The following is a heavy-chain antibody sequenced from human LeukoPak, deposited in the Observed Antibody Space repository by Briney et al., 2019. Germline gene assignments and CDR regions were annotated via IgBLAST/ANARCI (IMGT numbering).Heavy chain of an antibody. D-gene: IGHD5-12*01. CDR3: ARDSGYDFGWFDP. CDR1: GGSFSGYY. V-gene: IGHV4-34*01. Sequence: SETLSLTCEVHGGSFSGYYWSWIRQPPGKELEWIGEINHSGTTNYNPSLKSRVTISVDTPKNQFSLKLSSVTAADTAVYYCARDSGYDFGWFDPWGQGTQVTVSP. J-gene: IGHJ5*02. CDR2: INHSGTT.